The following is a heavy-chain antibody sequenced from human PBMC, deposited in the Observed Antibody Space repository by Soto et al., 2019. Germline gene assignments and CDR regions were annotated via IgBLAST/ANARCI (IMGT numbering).Heavy chain of an antibody. Sequence: QLLESGGGLVKPGGSLRLSCTASGFSFSNAWMSWVRQAPGKGLEWVGRIKTKTNGATTDYVAPVQGRFSISRDDSKNTLFLQMDRLQTEDTAVNNCTTTSIGLYFDHWGQGTLVTVSS. CDR1: GFSFSNAW. CDR3: TTTSIGLYFDH. D-gene: IGHD3-3*01. V-gene: IGHV3-15*01. J-gene: IGHJ4*02. CDR2: IKTKTNGATT.